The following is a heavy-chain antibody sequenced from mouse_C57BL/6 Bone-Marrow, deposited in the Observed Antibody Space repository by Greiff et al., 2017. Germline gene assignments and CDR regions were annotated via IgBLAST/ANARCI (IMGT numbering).Heavy chain of an antibody. CDR2: IYPRSGNP. J-gene: IGHJ3*01. CDR1: GYTFTSYG. Sequence: VMLVESGAELARPGASVKLSCKASGYTFTSYGISWVKQRTGQGLEWIGEIYPRSGNPDYNEKFKGKATLTADNSSSTAYIELRSLTSEDSAVYFCARGYSGSRFAYWGQVTLVTVSA. D-gene: IGHD1-1*01. CDR3: ARGYSGSRFAY. V-gene: IGHV1-81*01.